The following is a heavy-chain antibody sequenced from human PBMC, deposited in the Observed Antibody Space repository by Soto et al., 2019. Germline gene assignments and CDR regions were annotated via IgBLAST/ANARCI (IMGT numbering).Heavy chain of an antibody. CDR1: GYTFTSYG. J-gene: IGHJ6*02. V-gene: IGHV1-18*01. D-gene: IGHD4-17*01. CDR2: ISADNGNT. CDR3: ARHHGDYYYYHGMDV. Sequence: QVQLVQSGAEVKKPGASVKVSCKASGYTFTSYGISWVRQAPGQGLEWMGWISADNGNTNYAQKPQGRVTMTTDTSTSTVYMELRSLRSDDTGGYSCARHHGDYYYYHGMDVRGQGTTVTVSS.